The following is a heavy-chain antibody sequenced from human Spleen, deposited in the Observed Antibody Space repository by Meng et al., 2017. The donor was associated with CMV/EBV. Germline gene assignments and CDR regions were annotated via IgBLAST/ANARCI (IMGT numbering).Heavy chain of an antibody. Sequence: GGSLRLSCAASGFTFSFYYMTWVRQVPMKGLVWVARINSDGTETKYADSVKDRFTISRDNAKNTSYLQMNGLRADDTGAYFRVRDLSGGDYWGQGTLVTVSS. CDR1: GFTFSFYY. CDR3: VRDLSGGDY. J-gene: IGHJ4*02. D-gene: IGHD3-10*01. V-gene: IGHV3-74*01. CDR2: INSDGTET.